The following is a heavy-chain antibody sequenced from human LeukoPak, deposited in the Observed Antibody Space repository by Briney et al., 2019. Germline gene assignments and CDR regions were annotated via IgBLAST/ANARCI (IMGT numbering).Heavy chain of an antibody. CDR3: ARTRYYDILTGHQPFDY. V-gene: IGHV4-59*01. Sequence: SETLSLTCTVSGGSISSYYWSWIRQPPGKGLEWIGYIYYSGSTNYNPSLKSRVTISVDTSKNQFSQKLSSVTAADTAVYYCARTRYYDILTGHQPFDYWGQGTLVTVSS. CDR2: IYYSGST. J-gene: IGHJ4*02. CDR1: GGSISSYY. D-gene: IGHD3-9*01.